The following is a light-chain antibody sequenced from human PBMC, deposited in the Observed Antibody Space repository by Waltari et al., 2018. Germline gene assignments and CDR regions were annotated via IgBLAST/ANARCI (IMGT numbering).Light chain of an antibody. CDR2: DVS. V-gene: IGLV2-14*03. CDR1: TRDVGGYDY. Sequence: QSALTQPASVSGSPGQSITISCTGTTRDVGGYDYVSWYQQHPGKAPTLIIYDVSNRPSGVSNRFSGSKSGNTASLTISGLQAEDEADYYCNSYTSSSTRVFGGGTKLTVL. CDR3: NSYTSSSTRV. J-gene: IGLJ2*01.